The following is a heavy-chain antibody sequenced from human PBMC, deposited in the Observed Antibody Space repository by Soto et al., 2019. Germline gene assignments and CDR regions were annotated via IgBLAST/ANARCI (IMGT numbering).Heavy chain of an antibody. V-gene: IGHV3-23*01. Sequence: EVQLLESGGGLVQRRGSLRLSCVASGFTFSSSAMSWVRQAPGKGLEWVSAIRGTNGNTQYAESVNGRLTITRDTSKNTSYLQMTFLRAEETAVYYCAKCTVDVIVTSGWCNWLHTWGQGTLVIVSS. CDR1: GFTFSSSA. J-gene: IGHJ5*02. D-gene: IGHD6-19*01. CDR3: AKCTVDVIVTSGWCNWLHT. CDR2: IRGTNGNT.